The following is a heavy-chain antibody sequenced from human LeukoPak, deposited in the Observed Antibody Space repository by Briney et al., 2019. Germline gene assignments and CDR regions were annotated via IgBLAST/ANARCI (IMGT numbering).Heavy chain of an antibody. CDR3: ASLTGTTDYYYYYMDV. Sequence: SETLSLTCAVYGGSFTDYYWSWIRQPPGKGLEWIGEINHSGSTNYNPSLKSRVTISVDTSKNQFSLKLSSVTAEDTAVYYCASLTGTTDYYYYYMDVWGKGTTVTVSS. V-gene: IGHV4-34*01. D-gene: IGHD1-20*01. CDR2: INHSGST. CDR1: GGSFTDYY. J-gene: IGHJ6*03.